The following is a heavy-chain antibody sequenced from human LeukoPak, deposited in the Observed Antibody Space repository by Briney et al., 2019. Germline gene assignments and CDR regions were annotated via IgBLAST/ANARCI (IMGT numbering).Heavy chain of an antibody. V-gene: IGHV4-61*02. CDR1: GGSISSGSYY. CDR3: ARATLARAAAIYWFDP. J-gene: IGHJ5*02. Sequence: PSQTLSLTCTVSGGSISSGSYYWSWIRQPAGKGLEWIGRISTSGSTIYNPSLKSRVTISADTSKNQFSLTLSSVTAADTAVYYCARATLARAAAIYWFDPWGQGTLVTVSS. CDR2: ISTSGST. D-gene: IGHD2-2*02.